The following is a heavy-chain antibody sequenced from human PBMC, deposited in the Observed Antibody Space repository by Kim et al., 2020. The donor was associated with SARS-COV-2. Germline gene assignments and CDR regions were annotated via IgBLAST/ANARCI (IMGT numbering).Heavy chain of an antibody. J-gene: IGHJ3*02. CDR2: IIPIFGTA. Sequence: SVKVSCKASGGTFSSYAISWVRQAPGQGLEWMGGIIPIFGTANHAQKFQGRVTITADESTSTAYTELSSLRSEDTAVYYCAGGGVVTIFGVVPDAFDIWGQGTMVTVSS. CDR1: GGTFSSYA. D-gene: IGHD3-3*01. CDR3: AGGGVVTIFGVVPDAFDI. V-gene: IGHV1-69*13.